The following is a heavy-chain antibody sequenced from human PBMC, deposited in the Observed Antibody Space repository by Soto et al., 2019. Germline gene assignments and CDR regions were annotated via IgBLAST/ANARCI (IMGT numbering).Heavy chain of an antibody. CDR1: GGSFSGYI. D-gene: IGHD3-10*01. CDR2: INHSGSA. J-gene: IGHJ5*02. Sequence: PSETLSLTCDVYGGSFSGYIWTWIRQTPGKGLQWIGQINHSGSANYNPSLKSRVTISVHTSNNQFSLKLSSVTAADTAVYYCARHPDYYGSGSWHWFDPSGQGTLVTVSS. V-gene: IGHV4-34*01. CDR3: ARHPDYYGSGSWHWFDP.